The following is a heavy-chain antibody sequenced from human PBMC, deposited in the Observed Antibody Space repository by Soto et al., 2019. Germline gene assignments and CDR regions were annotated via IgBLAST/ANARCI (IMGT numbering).Heavy chain of an antibody. J-gene: IGHJ4*02. CDR1: GDSVRSYY. CDR3: SRVLYTSGWESDY. V-gene: IGHV4-59*02. Sequence: QVQLQESGPGLVKPSETLSLTCTVSGDSVRSYYWSWIRQPPGKGLEWIGYTSYSGTTPYNPSLKSRVTMSVDTPKNEFSLKVSSVTAADTAVYYCSRVLYTSGWESDYWGQGTLVTVSS. CDR2: TSYSGTT. D-gene: IGHD6-19*01.